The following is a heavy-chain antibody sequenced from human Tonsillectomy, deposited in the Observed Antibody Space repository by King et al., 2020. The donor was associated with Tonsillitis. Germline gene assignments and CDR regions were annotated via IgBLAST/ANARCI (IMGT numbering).Heavy chain of an antibody. CDR1: GFTFSSYA. J-gene: IGHJ6*03. CDR3: AQEAGEWYTYYSYSCMDD. D-gene: IGHD3-3*01. Sequence: VQLVESGGGLVQPGGSLRLSCAAAGFTFSSYAMTWVRQAPGKGLEWVSGISGSATNTYYADSVKGRFTISRDKSTNTLYLRMNNLRAEDTALYYGAQEAGEWYTYYSYSCMDDWGKGTTVTGSS. CDR2: ISGSATNT. V-gene: IGHV3-23*04.